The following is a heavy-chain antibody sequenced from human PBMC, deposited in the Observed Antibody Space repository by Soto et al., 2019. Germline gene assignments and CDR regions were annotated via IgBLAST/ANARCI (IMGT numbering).Heavy chain of an antibody. CDR2: ISGSGGST. V-gene: IGHV3-23*01. CDR1: GFTFSSYA. Sequence: GGSLRLSCAASGFTFSSYAMSWVRQAPGKGLEWVSAISGSGGSTYYADSVKGRFTISRDNSKNTLYLQMNSLRAEDTAVYYCAKVHFKDRFGEVYDAFDIWGQGTMVTVSS. CDR3: AKVHFKDRFGEVYDAFDI. D-gene: IGHD3-10*01. J-gene: IGHJ3*02.